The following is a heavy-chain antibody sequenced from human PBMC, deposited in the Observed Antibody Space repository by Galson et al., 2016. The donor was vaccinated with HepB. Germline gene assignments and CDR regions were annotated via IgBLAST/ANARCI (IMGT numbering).Heavy chain of an antibody. CDR3: ARVTPPCWFDP. CDR1: GFTFSAYS. Sequence: SLRLSCAASGFTFSAYSMNWVRQAPGKGLEWVSSISSLKTYTYYADSVRSRFTISRDNGENSLFLQMNSLRAEDTAVYYCARVTPPCWFDPWGQGTLVTVSS. V-gene: IGHV3-21*06. J-gene: IGHJ5*02. CDR2: ISSLKTYT.